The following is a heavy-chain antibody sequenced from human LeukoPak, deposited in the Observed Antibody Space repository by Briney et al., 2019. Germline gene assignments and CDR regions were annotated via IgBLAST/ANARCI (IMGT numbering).Heavy chain of an antibody. Sequence: GGSLRLSCAASGFTFSSYAMNLVRQAPGKGLEWVSYISSTDGTIDYADSVKGRFTISRDNAKNSLYLQMNSLRAEDTAIYYCARAGYSSDWYGFDYWGQGSLVTVSS. V-gene: IGHV3-48*03. CDR2: ISSTDGTI. D-gene: IGHD6-19*01. CDR3: ARAGYSSDWYGFDY. J-gene: IGHJ4*02. CDR1: GFTFSSYA.